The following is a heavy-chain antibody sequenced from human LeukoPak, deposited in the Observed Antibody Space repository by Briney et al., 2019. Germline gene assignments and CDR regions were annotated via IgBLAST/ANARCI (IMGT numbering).Heavy chain of an antibody. CDR3: ARGMSATSGYLELEY. CDR2: ISGSGGNT. D-gene: IGHD3-22*01. CDR1: GFTFSSYS. J-gene: IGHJ4*02. Sequence: GGSLRLSCAASGFTFSSYSMNWVRQAPGKGLEWVSAISGSGGNTYSADSVKGRFTISRDNSKKTLFLHMNSLRAEDTAVYYCARGMSATSGYLELEYWGQGTLVTVST. V-gene: IGHV3-23*01.